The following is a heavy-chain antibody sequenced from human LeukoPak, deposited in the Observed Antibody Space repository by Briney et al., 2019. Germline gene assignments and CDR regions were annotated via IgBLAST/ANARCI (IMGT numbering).Heavy chain of an antibody. CDR2: SSPYNGNT. D-gene: IGHD3-3*01. J-gene: IGHJ5*02. V-gene: IGHV1-18*01. CDR3: ATAPKISTEFDP. Sequence: EASVKVSCKASGYTFTTYGISWVRQAPGQGLEWMGWSSPYNGNTIYAQKFQGRVTMTEDTSTDTAYMELSSLRSEDTAVYYCATAPKISTEFDPWGQGTLVTVSS. CDR1: GYTFTTYG.